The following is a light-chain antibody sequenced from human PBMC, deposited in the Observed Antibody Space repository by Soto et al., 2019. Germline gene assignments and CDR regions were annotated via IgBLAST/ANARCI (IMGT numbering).Light chain of an antibody. CDR1: QSVSSN. J-gene: IGKJ1*01. Sequence: ERVITHAPTTLSVSPGERATLSCRASQSVSSNLAWYQQKPGQAPRLLIYGASTRATGIPARFSGSGSGTEFTLTISSLPSEDFAVYYCQQYDNRPTFGQGTKVDI. V-gene: IGKV3-15*01. CDR2: GAS. CDR3: QQYDNRPT.